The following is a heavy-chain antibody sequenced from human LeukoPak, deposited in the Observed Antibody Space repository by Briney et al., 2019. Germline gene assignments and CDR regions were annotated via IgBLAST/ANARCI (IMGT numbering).Heavy chain of an antibody. V-gene: IGHV1-69*04. CDR2: IIPILGIA. D-gene: IGHD1-26*01. CDR1: GGTFSSYA. Sequence: SVKVSCKASGGTFSSYAISWVRQAPGQGLEWMGRIIPILGIANYAQKFQGRVTITADKSTSTAYMELSSLRSEDTAVHYCARGDSWFDPWGQGTLVTVSS. J-gene: IGHJ5*02. CDR3: ARGDSWFDP.